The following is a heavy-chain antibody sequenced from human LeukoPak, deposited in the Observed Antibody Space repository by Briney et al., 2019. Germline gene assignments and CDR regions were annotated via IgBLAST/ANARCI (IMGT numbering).Heavy chain of an antibody. CDR2: IYADGSS. D-gene: IGHD3-10*01. CDR3: ARGYYYRG. CDR1: DGSVSSDNSY. Sequence: PSQTLSLTCTVSDGSVSSDNSYWNWIRQPAGKGLEWIGRIYADGSSTYNPSLRSRVTISVDSSKNQFSLRLTSMTAADTAVYYCARGYYYRGWGQGTLVTVSS. J-gene: IGHJ4*02. V-gene: IGHV4-61*02.